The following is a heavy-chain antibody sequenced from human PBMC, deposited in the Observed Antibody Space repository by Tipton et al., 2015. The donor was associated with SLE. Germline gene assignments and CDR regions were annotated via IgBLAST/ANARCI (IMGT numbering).Heavy chain of an antibody. D-gene: IGHD6-25*01. J-gene: IGHJ1*01. CDR3: AREGIAASLEH. Sequence: LRLSCSVSGDSISSYYWSWIRQPPGKGLEWIGYIRNSGRTNYNPSPKSRVTMSVETSKNQFSLRLTSVTAADTAVYYCAREGIAASLEHWGQGTLVTVSS. CDR1: GDSISSYY. CDR2: IRNSGRT. V-gene: IGHV4-59*01.